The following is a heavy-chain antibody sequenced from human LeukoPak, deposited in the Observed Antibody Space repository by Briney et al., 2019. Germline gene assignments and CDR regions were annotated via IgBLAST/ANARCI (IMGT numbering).Heavy chain of an antibody. Sequence: ASVKVSCKASGYTFTGYYMHWVRQAPGQGLEWMGWINPNSGGTNYAQKFQGRVTMTRDTSISTAYMELSRLRSDDTAVYYCARDGTGSSWYYYYYMDVWGKGTTVTVSS. CDR1: GYTFTGYY. CDR3: ARDGTGSSWYYYYYMDV. D-gene: IGHD6-13*01. J-gene: IGHJ6*03. V-gene: IGHV1-2*02. CDR2: INPNSGGT.